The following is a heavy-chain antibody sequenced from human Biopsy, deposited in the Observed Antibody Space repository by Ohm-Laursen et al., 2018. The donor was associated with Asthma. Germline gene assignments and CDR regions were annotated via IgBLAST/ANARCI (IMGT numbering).Heavy chain of an antibody. V-gene: IGHV1-3*01. CDR1: GGTFGNYA. CDR2: INAGDGNT. J-gene: IGHJ3*01. CDR3: ARTYYDFLTGQVNDAFAL. D-gene: IGHD3-9*01. Sequence: GASVKVSCKASGGTFGNYAISWVRQAPGQRLEWMGWINAGDGNTKYSQKFQGRVTITRDTSASTAYMDLRSLRSEDTAMYYCARTYYDFLTGQVNDAFALWGQGTMVTVSS.